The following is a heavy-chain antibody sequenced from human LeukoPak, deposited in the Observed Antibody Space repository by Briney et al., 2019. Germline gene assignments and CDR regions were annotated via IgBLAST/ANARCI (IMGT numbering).Heavy chain of an antibody. CDR3: ATVGAEAGKTYYFDY. Sequence: GASVKVSCKVSGYTLTELSMHWVRQAPGKGLEWMGGFDPEDGETIYAQKFQGRVTMTEDTSTDTAYMELSSLRSEDTAVYYCATVGAEAGKTYYFDYWAQGTLVTVSS. D-gene: IGHD6-13*01. CDR1: GYTLTELS. V-gene: IGHV1-24*01. CDR2: FDPEDGET. J-gene: IGHJ4*02.